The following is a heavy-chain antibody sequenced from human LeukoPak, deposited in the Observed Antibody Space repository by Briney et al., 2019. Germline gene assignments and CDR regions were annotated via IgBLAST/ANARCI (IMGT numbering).Heavy chain of an antibody. CDR2: IHHSGST. Sequence: SETLSLTCTVSGGSISSYYWGWIRQPPGKGLEWIGSIHHSGSTYHNPSLESRVTISVDTSKNQFSLKLSSVTAADTAVYYCARGPLYDHSESFDYWGQGTLVTVSS. J-gene: IGHJ4*02. D-gene: IGHD3-10*01. CDR1: GGSISSYY. V-gene: IGHV4-38-2*02. CDR3: ARGPLYDHSESFDY.